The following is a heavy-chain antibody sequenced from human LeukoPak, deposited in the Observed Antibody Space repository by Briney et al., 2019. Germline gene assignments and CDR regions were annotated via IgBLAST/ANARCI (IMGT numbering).Heavy chain of an antibody. CDR1: GYSFSNYW. V-gene: IGHV5-51*01. J-gene: IGHJ5*02. CDR2: IYPGNCDT. D-gene: IGHD3-10*01. CDR3: ARTGPTMLRDNWFDP. Sequence: GESLKISCRGSGYSFSNYWIAWVRQMPGKGLECMGIIYPGNCDTRYSPSFQGQVTISADKSISTAYLQWSSLKASDTAMYYCARTGPTMLRDNWFDPWGQGTLVTVSS.